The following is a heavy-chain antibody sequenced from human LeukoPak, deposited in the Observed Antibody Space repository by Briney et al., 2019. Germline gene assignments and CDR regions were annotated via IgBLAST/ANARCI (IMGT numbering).Heavy chain of an antibody. CDR2: ISSSGSTI. V-gene: IGHV3-48*04. CDR1: GFTFSSYG. Sequence: GGSLRLSCAASGFTFSSYGMHWVRQVPGKGLEWISYISSSGSTIYFADSVKGRFTISRDNAKNSLYPQMNSLRAEDTAVYYCARPSRPYRSSEYFQHWGQGTLVIVSS. J-gene: IGHJ1*01. D-gene: IGHD6-13*01. CDR3: ARPSRPYRSSEYFQH.